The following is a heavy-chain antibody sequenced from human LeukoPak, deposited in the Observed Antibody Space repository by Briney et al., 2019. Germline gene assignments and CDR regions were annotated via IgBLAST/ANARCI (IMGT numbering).Heavy chain of an antibody. CDR1: GFTFTIAW. CDR3: ATGPLDY. J-gene: IGHJ4*02. V-gene: IGHV3-15*05. Sequence: GGSLRLSCAASGFTFTIAWMSWVRQAPGKGLEWVGRIYSKTDGGTADYATAVKGRFTISRDDSKKTLYLQMNSLKIEDTAVYYCATGPLDYWGQGTLVTVSS. CDR2: IYSKTDGGTA.